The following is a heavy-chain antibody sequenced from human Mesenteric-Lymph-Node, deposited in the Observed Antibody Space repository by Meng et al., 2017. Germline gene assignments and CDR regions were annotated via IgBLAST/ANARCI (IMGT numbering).Heavy chain of an antibody. Sequence: QVQLQESGPGLVKPSQTLSLTCTVSGGSISSGGFYWSWIRQHPGKGLEWIRYIYYSGSTYYNPSLRSRVAISIDTSKNQFSLKLTSVSAADTAVYYCARDYWGSLDYWGQGILVTASS. CDR3: ARDYWGSLDY. J-gene: IGHJ4*02. CDR2: IYYSGST. V-gene: IGHV4-31*03. CDR1: GGSISSGGFY. D-gene: IGHD7-27*01.